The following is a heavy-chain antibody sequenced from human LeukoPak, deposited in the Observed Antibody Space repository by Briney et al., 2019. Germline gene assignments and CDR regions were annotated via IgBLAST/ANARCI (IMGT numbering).Heavy chain of an antibody. V-gene: IGHV3-30*18. J-gene: IGHJ4*02. Sequence: GGSLRLSCAASGFTFSNYGMHWVRQAPGKGLEWVAVISYDGGNKYYADSVKGRFTISRDNSKNTLYLQMNSLRAEDTAVYYCAKDLGPDLYKSFFLDYWGQGTLVTVSS. CDR3: AKDLGPDLYKSFFLDY. D-gene: IGHD1-14*01. CDR1: GFTFSNYG. CDR2: ISYDGGNK.